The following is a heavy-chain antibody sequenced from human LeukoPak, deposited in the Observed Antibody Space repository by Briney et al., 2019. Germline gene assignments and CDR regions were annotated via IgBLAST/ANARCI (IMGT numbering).Heavy chain of an antibody. J-gene: IGHJ4*02. D-gene: IGHD3-10*01. V-gene: IGHV3-23*01. CDR1: GFTFSSYA. Sequence: GGSLRLSCAASGFTFSSYAMSWVRQAPGKGLEWVSAISGSGGSTYYADSVKGRFTISRDNSKNTLYLQMNSLRAEDTAVYYCAKDGVVRGLGPYYFDSWGQGGLVTVSS. CDR3: AKDGVVRGLGPYYFDS. CDR2: ISGSGGST.